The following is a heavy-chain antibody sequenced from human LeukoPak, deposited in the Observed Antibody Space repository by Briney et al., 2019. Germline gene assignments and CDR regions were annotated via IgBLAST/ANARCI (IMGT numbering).Heavy chain of an antibody. CDR1: GLTFTNYW. J-gene: IGHJ4*02. D-gene: IGHD2/OR15-2a*01. CDR2: INVDGSEY. Sequence: GGSLRLSWVASGLTFTNYWMNWVRQAPGKGLEWVANINVDGSEYNYVDSVKGRFTISRDNAKNSLFLQMHSLRAEDTAVYYCVKNIGHETFDYWGQGTLLTVSS. V-gene: IGHV3-7*03. CDR3: VKNIGHETFDY.